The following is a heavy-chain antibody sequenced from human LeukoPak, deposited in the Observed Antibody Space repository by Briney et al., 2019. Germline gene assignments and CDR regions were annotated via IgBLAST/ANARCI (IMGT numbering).Heavy chain of an antibody. D-gene: IGHD3-10*01. CDR2: FDPEDGET. V-gene: IGHV1-24*01. Sequence: ASVKVSCKVSGYTLTELSMHWVRQAPGKGLEWMGGFDPEDGETIYAQKFRGRVTMTEDTSTDTAYMELSSLRSEDTAVYYCATPPSYYYGSGSTNDYWGQGTLVTVSS. CDR3: ATPPSYYYGSGSTNDY. CDR1: GYTLTELS. J-gene: IGHJ4*02.